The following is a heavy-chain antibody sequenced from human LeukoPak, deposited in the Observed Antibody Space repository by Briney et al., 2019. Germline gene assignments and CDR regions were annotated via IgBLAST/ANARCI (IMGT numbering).Heavy chain of an antibody. D-gene: IGHD2-15*01. CDR1: GFTFSSYG. J-gene: IGHJ6*04. V-gene: IGHV3-30*18. CDR2: ISYDGSNK. Sequence: GGSLRLSCAASGFTFSSYGMHWVRQAPGKGLEWVAVISYDGSNKYYADSVKGRFTISRDNSKNTLYLQMNSLRAEDTAVYYCAKSPIGYWGDFYYGMDVWGKGTTVTVSS. CDR3: AKSPIGYWGDFYYGMDV.